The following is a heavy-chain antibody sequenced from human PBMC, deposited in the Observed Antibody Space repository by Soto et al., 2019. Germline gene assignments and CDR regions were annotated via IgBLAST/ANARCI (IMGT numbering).Heavy chain of an antibody. D-gene: IGHD6-19*01. CDR2: INVGNGNT. J-gene: IGHJ5*02. CDR1: GYTYISYS. Sequence: QVQVVQSGAEEKKPGASVKVSCKACGYTYISYSMHWVRQAPGQRLEWMGWINVGNGNTKYSQNFQGRVTINQDTSASTAYMELSSLTSEDTAVYYCAREKWGSGSRWLDPWGQGTLVTVSS. CDR3: AREKWGSGSRWLDP. V-gene: IGHV1-3*05.